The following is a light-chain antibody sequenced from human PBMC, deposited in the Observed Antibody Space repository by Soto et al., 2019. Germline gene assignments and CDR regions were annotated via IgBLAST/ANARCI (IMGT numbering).Light chain of an antibody. CDR1: QRISSN. CDR2: GTS. V-gene: IGKV3-15*01. Sequence: EIVMTQSPATLSVSPGERATLYCKASQRISSNLAWYQQKPGQPPRLLIYGTSTRATGIPARFSGSGSGTDFTLTISSLQFEDFAVYYCQQYNNWPRTFGQGTKVEIK. J-gene: IGKJ1*01. CDR3: QQYNNWPRT.